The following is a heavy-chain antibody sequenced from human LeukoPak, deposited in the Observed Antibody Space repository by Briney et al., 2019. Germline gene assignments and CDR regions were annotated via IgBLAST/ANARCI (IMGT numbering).Heavy chain of an antibody. Sequence: AGGSLRLSCAASGFTFSSYAMSWVRQAPGKGLEWVSAISGSGGSTYYADSVKGRFTISRDNSKNTLYLQMNSLRAEDTAVYYCAPDSGSYDYFDYWGQGTLVTVSS. D-gene: IGHD1-26*01. CDR1: GFTFSSYA. J-gene: IGHJ4*02. CDR3: APDSGSYDYFDY. CDR2: ISGSGGST. V-gene: IGHV3-23*01.